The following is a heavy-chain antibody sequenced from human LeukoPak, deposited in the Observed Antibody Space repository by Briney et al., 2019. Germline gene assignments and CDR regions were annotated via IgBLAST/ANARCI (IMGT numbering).Heavy chain of an antibody. D-gene: IGHD5-12*01. CDR3: ARFYSGYGNYYYYMDV. Sequence: ASVKVSCKASGYNFTGYYIHWVRQAPGQGLEWMGWINPNTGGTNYAQKFQGRVTMTRDTSISTAYMELSRLRSDDTAVYYCARFYSGYGNYYYYMDVWGKGTTVTVSS. CDR2: INPNTGGT. J-gene: IGHJ6*03. V-gene: IGHV1-2*02. CDR1: GYNFTGYY.